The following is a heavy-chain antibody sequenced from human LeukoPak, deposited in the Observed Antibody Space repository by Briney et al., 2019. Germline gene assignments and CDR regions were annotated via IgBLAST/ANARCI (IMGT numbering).Heavy chain of an antibody. Sequence: ASVKVSCKASGGTFSSYAISWVRQAPGQGLEWMGRIIPILGIANYAQKFQGRVTITADKSTSTAYMELSSLRSEDTAVYYCARGNNWNDVLDPWGQGTLVTVSS. D-gene: IGHD1-1*01. V-gene: IGHV1-69*04. J-gene: IGHJ5*02. CDR2: IIPILGIA. CDR1: GGTFSSYA. CDR3: ARGNNWNDVLDP.